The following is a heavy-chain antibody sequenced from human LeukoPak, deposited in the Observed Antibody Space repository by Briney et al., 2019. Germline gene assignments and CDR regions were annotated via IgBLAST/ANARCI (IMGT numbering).Heavy chain of an antibody. Sequence: PSETLSLTCTVSGGSISSGGYYWSCIRRPPGKGLECIGYIYHSGSTYYNPSLKSRVTISVDRSKNQFSLKLSSVTAADTAVYYCARGGPMMDFDIWGQGTMVTVSS. V-gene: IGHV4-30-2*01. CDR1: GGSISSGGYY. CDR3: ARGGPMMDFDI. D-gene: IGHD3-22*01. CDR2: IYHSGST. J-gene: IGHJ3*02.